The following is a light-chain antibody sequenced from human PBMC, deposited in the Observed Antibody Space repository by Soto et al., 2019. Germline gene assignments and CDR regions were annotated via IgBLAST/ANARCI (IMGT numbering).Light chain of an antibody. CDR1: QSVSSN. Sequence: EIVMTQSPVTLSVSPGERATLSCRASQSVSSNLAWYQQKPGQAPRLLIHGASTRATGIPARFSGSGSGTEFTLTISSLQSEDFAVYYCQQYKNWPMTFGQGTKVEIK. V-gene: IGKV3-15*01. CDR3: QQYKNWPMT. J-gene: IGKJ1*01. CDR2: GAS.